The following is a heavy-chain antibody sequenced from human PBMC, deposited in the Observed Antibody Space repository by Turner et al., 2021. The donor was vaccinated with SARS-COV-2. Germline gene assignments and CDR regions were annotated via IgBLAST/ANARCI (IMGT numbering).Heavy chain of an antibody. J-gene: IGHJ4*02. CDR3: ARSNYDLWSGYYTFYFDY. CDR1: GGSISSSRYY. D-gene: IGHD3-3*01. CDR2: IYYSGRT. V-gene: IGHV4-39*01. Sequence: QLQLQESGPGLVKPSETLSLTCTVSGGSISSSRYYWGWIRQHPGNGLEWIGSIYYSGRTYYNQNLKSRVTISVDTSKNQFSLKLSSVTAADTAVYYCARSNYDLWSGYYTFYFDYWGQGTLVTVSS.